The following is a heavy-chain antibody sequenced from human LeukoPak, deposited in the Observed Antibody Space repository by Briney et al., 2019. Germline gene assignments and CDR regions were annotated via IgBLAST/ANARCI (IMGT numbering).Heavy chain of an antibody. V-gene: IGHV3-53*01. CDR2: IYSGGST. CDR1: GFTVSSNY. CDR3: VSGSGSYRPPYYYMDV. D-gene: IGHD3-10*01. Sequence: PGGSLRLSCVASGFTVSSNYMSWVRQAPGKGLEWVSVIYSGGSTYYADSVKGRFTISRDNSKNTLYLQMNSLRAEDTAVYYCVSGSGSYRPPYYYMDVWGTGTTVTVSS. J-gene: IGHJ6*03.